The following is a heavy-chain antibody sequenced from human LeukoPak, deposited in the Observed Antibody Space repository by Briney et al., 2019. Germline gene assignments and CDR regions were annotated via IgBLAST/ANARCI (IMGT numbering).Heavy chain of an antibody. D-gene: IGHD3-10*01. Sequence: GGSLRLSCAASGITLDDYGMHWVRQAPGKGLEWVSGISWNSGTIGYADSVKGRFTISRDNAKNSLYLQMNSLRAEDTALYYCAKDKNRSASGGSDYWGQGTLVTVSS. CDR3: AKDKNRSASGGSDY. V-gene: IGHV3-9*01. CDR2: ISWNSGTI. CDR1: GITLDDYG. J-gene: IGHJ4*02.